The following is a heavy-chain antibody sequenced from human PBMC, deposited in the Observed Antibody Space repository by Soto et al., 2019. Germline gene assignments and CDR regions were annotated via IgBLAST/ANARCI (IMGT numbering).Heavy chain of an antibody. CDR2: INPNSGGT. CDR1: GYTFTGYY. Sequence: ASVQVSCKASGYTFTGYYMHWVRQAPGQGLEWMGWINPNSGGTNYAQKFQGRVTMTRDTSISTAYMELSRLRSDDTAVYYCARDQDSSGWYDYWGQGTLVTVSS. CDR3: ARDQDSSGWYDY. J-gene: IGHJ4*02. D-gene: IGHD6-19*01. V-gene: IGHV1-2*02.